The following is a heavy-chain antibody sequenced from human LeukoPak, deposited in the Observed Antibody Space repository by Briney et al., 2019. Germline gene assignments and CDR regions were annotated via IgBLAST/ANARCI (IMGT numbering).Heavy chain of an antibody. D-gene: IGHD3-3*01. V-gene: IGHV3-7*01. CDR1: GFTFSSYR. J-gene: IGHJ3*02. Sequence: GSLRLSCAASGFTFSSYRMSWVRQAPGKGLEWVANIKQDGSEKYYVDSVKGRFTISRDNAKNSLYLQMNSLRAEDTAVYYCARLGDFWSGPIWGQGTMVTVSS. CDR2: IKQDGSEK. CDR3: ARLGDFWSGPI.